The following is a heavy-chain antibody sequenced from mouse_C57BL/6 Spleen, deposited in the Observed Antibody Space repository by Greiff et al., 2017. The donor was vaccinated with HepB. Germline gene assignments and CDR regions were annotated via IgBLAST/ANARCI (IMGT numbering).Heavy chain of an antibody. CDR2: IYPRSGNT. V-gene: IGHV1-81*01. CDR3: ARFTTVVAPYAMDY. Sequence: QVQLQHSGAELARPGASVKLSCKASGYTFTSYGISWVKQRTGQGLEWIGEIYPRSGNTYYNEKFKGKATLTADKSSSTAYMELRSLTSEDSAVYFCARFTTVVAPYAMDYWGQGTSVTVSS. D-gene: IGHD1-1*01. J-gene: IGHJ4*01. CDR1: GYTFTSYG.